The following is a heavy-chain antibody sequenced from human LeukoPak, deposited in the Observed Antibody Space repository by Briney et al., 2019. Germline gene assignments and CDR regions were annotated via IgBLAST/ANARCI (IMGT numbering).Heavy chain of an antibody. V-gene: IGHV3-53*01. D-gene: IGHD5-24*01. CDR2: IYSGGST. Sequence: PGGSLRLPCAASGFTVSSNYMSWVRQAPGKGLEWVSVIYSGGSTYYADSVKGRFTISRDNSENTVYLHMSSLRAGDTAVYFCAKDDAWLQFNDWGQGTLVTVSS. CDR3: AKDDAWLQFND. J-gene: IGHJ4*02. CDR1: GFTVSSNY.